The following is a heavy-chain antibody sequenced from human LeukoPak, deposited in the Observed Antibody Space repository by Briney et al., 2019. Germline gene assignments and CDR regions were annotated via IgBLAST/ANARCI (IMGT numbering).Heavy chain of an antibody. CDR2: INTDGTST. CDR1: GFTFSDYW. Sequence: GGSLRLSCAASGFTFSDYWIHWVRQAPGKGLVWVSRINTDGTSTTYADSVRGRFTIPRDNAKNTLYLQMNSLRAEDTAVYYCARVVEYCSSTGCNYWYFDLWGRGTLVTVSS. J-gene: IGHJ2*01. CDR3: ARVVEYCSSTGCNYWYFDL. D-gene: IGHD2-2*01. V-gene: IGHV3-74*01.